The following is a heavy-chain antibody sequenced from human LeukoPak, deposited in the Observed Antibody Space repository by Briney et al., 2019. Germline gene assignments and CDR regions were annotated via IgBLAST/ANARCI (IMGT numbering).Heavy chain of an antibody. CDR2: ISSSGNTI. Sequence: GGSLRLSCAASGFTFSSYSMNWVRQAPGKGLEWVSYISSSGNTIYYADSVKGRFTISRDNAKNSLYLQVNSLRAEDTAVYYCARGVGYWGQGTLVTVSS. V-gene: IGHV3-48*04. CDR3: ARGVGY. D-gene: IGHD2-2*01. J-gene: IGHJ4*02. CDR1: GFTFSSYS.